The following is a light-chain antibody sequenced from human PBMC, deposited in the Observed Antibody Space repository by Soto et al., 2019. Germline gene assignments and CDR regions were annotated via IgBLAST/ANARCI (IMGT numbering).Light chain of an antibody. Sequence: DIQMTQSPSTLSASVGDRVTITCRASQSISSWLACYQQKPGKAPKLLIYDASSLESGVPSRFSGSGSGTEFTLPIRSRQPDDFATYYRQQYNSYWTFGQGTKVEIK. J-gene: IGKJ1*01. CDR2: DAS. CDR1: QSISSW. V-gene: IGKV1-5*01. CDR3: QQYNSYWT.